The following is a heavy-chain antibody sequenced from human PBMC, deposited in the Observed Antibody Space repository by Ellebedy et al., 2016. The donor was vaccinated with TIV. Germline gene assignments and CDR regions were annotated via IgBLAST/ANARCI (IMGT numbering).Heavy chain of an antibody. CDR2: INPSDGST. D-gene: IGHD6-19*01. CDR3: ARARSSGWLHTPDY. J-gene: IGHJ4*02. CDR1: GYTFTSYY. Sequence: AASVQVSCKASGYTFTSYYMHWVRQAPGQGLEGMGIINPSDGSTTYAQKLQGRLTMTRDTSTSTVYMELSSLRSEDTAVYYCARARSSGWLHTPDYWGQGLLVTVSS. V-gene: IGHV1-46*04.